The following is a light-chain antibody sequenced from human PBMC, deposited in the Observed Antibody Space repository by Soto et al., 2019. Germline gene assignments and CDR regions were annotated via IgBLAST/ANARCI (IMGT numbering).Light chain of an antibody. V-gene: IGKV3-20*01. J-gene: IGKJ1*01. Sequence: EIVLTQSPGTLSLSPGERATLSSRASQSVSSSYLAWYQQKFGQAPRLLIYNASSRATGIPDRFSGSGSGTDFTLTISRLEPEDFAVYYCLQYGRSPRTFGQGTKVEIK. CDR1: QSVSSSY. CDR3: LQYGRSPRT. CDR2: NAS.